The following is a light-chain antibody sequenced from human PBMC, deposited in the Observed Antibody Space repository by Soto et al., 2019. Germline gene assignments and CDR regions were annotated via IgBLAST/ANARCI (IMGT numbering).Light chain of an antibody. CDR2: DVT. V-gene: IGLV2-14*01. Sequence: TQAATVCGSRGRSINKNCTGTSSDVGGYNFVSWYQQHPDKAPKLMIYDVTNRPSGVSNRFSGSKSGNTASLTISGLQAEDEADYYCSSYTSISTYVFGTGTKVTVL. CDR1: SSDVGGYNF. CDR3: SSYTSISTYV. J-gene: IGLJ1*01.